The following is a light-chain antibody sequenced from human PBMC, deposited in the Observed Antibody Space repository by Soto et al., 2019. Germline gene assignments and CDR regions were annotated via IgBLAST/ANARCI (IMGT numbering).Light chain of an antibody. CDR3: AAWDDILSGYV. CDR1: SSNIGSNY. V-gene: IGLV1-47*01. Sequence: QSVLTQPPSASGTPGQRVTISCSGSSSNIGSNYVYWYQQLPGTAPKLLIYRNNQRPSGVPDRFSGSKSGTSASLAISGLRSEDEADYYCAAWDDILSGYVFGTGTKVT. CDR2: RNN. J-gene: IGLJ1*01.